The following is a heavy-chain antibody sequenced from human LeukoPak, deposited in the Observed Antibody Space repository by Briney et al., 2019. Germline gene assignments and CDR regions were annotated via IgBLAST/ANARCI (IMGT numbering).Heavy chain of an antibody. CDR1: GFTFSHYA. Sequence: GESLRLSCAASGFTFSHYAMHWVRRAAGKGLEWVAVFSFDGTNKFYADSVKGRFTISRDNSKNALYLQMNSLRAEDTAVYYCAKGGYYERPWYFDYWGQGTLVTVSS. CDR3: AKGGYYERPWYFDY. D-gene: IGHD3-22*01. V-gene: IGHV3-30*18. J-gene: IGHJ4*02. CDR2: FSFDGTNK.